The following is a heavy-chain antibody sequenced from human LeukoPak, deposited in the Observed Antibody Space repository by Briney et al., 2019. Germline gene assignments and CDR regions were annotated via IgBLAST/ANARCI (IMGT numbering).Heavy chain of an antibody. CDR2: FDPEDGET. CDR1: GYTLTELS. Sequence: ASVKVSCKFSGYTLTELSMHWVRQPPGKGLEGMGGFDPEDGETIYAQKFQGRVTMTEDTSTDTAYMELSSLRSEDAAVYYCATSIAVAGFSFDYWGQGTLVSVSS. CDR3: ATSIAVAGFSFDY. D-gene: IGHD6-19*01. V-gene: IGHV1-24*01. J-gene: IGHJ4*02.